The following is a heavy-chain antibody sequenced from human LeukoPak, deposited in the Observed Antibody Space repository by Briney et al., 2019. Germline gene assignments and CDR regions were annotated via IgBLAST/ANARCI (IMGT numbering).Heavy chain of an antibody. CDR1: GGSMSGFF. Sequence: PSETLSLTCTVSGGSMSGFFWTWIRQPPGRELEWIGSIYYSGSSTKYNPSLKSRVTISVDTSKSQFSLTLNSATAADTAVYYCARTSRHFYGSGTNLTPWPAVMHVWGQGTTVTLSS. CDR2: IYYSGSST. J-gene: IGHJ6*02. CDR3: ARTSRHFYGSGTNLTPWPAVMHV. V-gene: IGHV4-59*01. D-gene: IGHD3-10*01.